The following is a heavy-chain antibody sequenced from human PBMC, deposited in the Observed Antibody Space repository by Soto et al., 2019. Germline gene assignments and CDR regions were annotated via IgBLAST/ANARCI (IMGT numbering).Heavy chain of an antibody. J-gene: IGHJ4*02. D-gene: IGHD4-17*01. Sequence: QPGGSLRLSCAASGFTISTYAMTWVRQAPGKGLECVSGVTGSGSQIYYADSVKGRFTISRDNSKNTLYLQTNSLRAEDTAVYYCAKLPSLTTVTSTIRYWGQGTLVTVSS. CDR2: VTGSGSQI. CDR1: GFTISTYA. V-gene: IGHV3-23*01. CDR3: AKLPSLTTVTSTIRY.